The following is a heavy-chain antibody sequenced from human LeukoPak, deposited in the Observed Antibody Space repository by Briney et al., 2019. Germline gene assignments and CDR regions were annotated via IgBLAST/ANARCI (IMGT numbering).Heavy chain of an antibody. CDR1: GFTFNSYA. V-gene: IGHV3-23*01. Sequence: GGSLRLSCAASGFTFNSYAMSWVRQAPGKGLEWVSFISPSGDRTSNADSVEGRFTISRDNTRNTLYLQMNSLRDEDTGVYYCAIMHGYYDGSGFWVQWGQGTLVTVSS. D-gene: IGHD3-22*01. J-gene: IGHJ4*02. CDR3: AIMHGYYDGSGFWVQ. CDR2: ISPSGDRT.